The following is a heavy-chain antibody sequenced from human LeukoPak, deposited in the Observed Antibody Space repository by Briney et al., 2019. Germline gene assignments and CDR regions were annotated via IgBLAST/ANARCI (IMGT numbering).Heavy chain of an antibody. CDR2: INHSGST. J-gene: IGHJ4*02. CDR3: ARLEEYGSQIDY. V-gene: IGHV4-34*01. D-gene: IGHD6-6*01. Sequence: SETLSLTCAVYGGSFSGYYWSWIRQPPGKGLEWIGEINHSGSTNYNPSLKSRVTISVDTSKNQFSLKLSSVTAADTAVYYCARLEEYGSQIDYWGQGTLVTVSS. CDR1: GGSFSGYY.